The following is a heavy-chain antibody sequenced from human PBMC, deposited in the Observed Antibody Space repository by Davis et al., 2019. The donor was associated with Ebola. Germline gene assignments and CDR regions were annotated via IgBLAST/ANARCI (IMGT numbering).Heavy chain of an antibody. CDR1: GFIFSSYV. CDR2: ISSSSNYI. Sequence: PGGSLRLSCAASGFIFSSYVMNWVRQAPGKGLEWVSFISSSSNYIYYADSVKGRFTVSRDNAKNSLYLQMNSLRAEDTAVYYCVRDPALVVTGGGWFFGLWGRGTLVTVSS. J-gene: IGHJ2*01. V-gene: IGHV3-21*01. CDR3: VRDPALVVTGGGWFFGL. D-gene: IGHD2-21*02.